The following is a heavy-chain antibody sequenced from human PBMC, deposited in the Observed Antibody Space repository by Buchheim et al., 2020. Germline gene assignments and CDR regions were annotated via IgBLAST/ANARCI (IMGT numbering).Heavy chain of an antibody. J-gene: IGHJ5*02. D-gene: IGHD5-12*01. V-gene: IGHV4-61*02. Sequence: QVQLQESGPGLVKPSQTLSLTCTVSGGSISSGSYYWSWIRQPAGKGLEWIGRIYTSGSTNYNPSLKSRVTISVDTSKNQFSLKLSSVTAAETAVYYCAREVVDIVATWVFDPWGQGTL. CDR1: GGSISSGSYY. CDR2: IYTSGST. CDR3: AREVVDIVATWVFDP.